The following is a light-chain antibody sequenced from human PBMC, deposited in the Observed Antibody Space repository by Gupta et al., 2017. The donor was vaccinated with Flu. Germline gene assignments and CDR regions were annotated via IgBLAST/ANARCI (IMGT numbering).Light chain of an antibody. CDR1: QSISSW. CDR2: RAS. CDR3: QEYNRYSWT. V-gene: IGKV1-5*03. J-gene: IGKJ1*01. Sequence: DIQMTQSPCTLSASVGDRVPIFCRASQSISSWLAWYQQKPGKPPKLLIYRASTLETGVPSRFTGSGSGTEFTLTISSLQPDDFATYYCQEYNRYSWTFGHGTKVEIK.